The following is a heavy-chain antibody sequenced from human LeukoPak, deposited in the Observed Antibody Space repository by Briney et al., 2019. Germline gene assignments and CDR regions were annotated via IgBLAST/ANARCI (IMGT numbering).Heavy chain of an antibody. D-gene: IGHD3-22*01. Sequence: GGSLRLSCAASGFTLSSYSMNWVRQAPGKGLEWVSSISSSSSYIYYADSVKGRFTISRDNAKNSLYLQMNSLRAEDTAVYYCARGGSYYYDSSGMDYWGQGTLVTVSS. J-gene: IGHJ4*02. CDR1: GFTLSSYS. V-gene: IGHV3-21*01. CDR3: ARGGSYYYDSSGMDY. CDR2: ISSSSSYI.